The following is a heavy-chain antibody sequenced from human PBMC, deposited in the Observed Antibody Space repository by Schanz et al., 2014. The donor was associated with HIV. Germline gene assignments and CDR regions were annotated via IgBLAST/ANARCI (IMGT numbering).Heavy chain of an antibody. D-gene: IGHD1-26*01. Sequence: QVQLVESGGGVVQPGRSLRLSCAASGFTFSTYGMHWVRQGPGKGLEWVAVISYDGSNKNYADSVKGRFTISRDNSKNTLYLQMNSLRSEDTAVYYCATGPGLVGAIDYWGQGTLVIVSS. CDR1: GFTFSTYG. J-gene: IGHJ4*02. CDR3: ATGPGLVGAIDY. CDR2: ISYDGSNK. V-gene: IGHV3-30*03.